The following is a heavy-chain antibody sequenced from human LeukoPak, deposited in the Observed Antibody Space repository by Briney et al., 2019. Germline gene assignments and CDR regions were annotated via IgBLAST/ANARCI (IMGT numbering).Heavy chain of an antibody. J-gene: IGHJ4*02. D-gene: IGHD1-26*01. CDR3: ATFAGEHQAPFDY. V-gene: IGHV1-2*02. CDR1: GYTFTGYY. Sequence: ASVKVSCKASGYTFTGYYMHWVRQAPGQGLEWMGWINPNSGGTNHAQKFQGRVTMTRDTSISTACMELSRLRSDDTAVYYCATFAGEHQAPFDYWGQGTLVTVSS. CDR2: INPNSGGT.